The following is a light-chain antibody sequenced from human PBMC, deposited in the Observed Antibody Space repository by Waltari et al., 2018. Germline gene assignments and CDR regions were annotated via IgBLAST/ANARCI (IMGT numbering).Light chain of an antibody. V-gene: IGKV3-20*01. J-gene: IGKJ4*01. CDR2: HAS. CDR1: HSVGHSD. CDR3: HQCGTSPLT. Sequence: SSRASHSVGHSDLDRYQQRPGQTPGLFTNHASNRATGIAYGVPGSGCGTDFTIDISRLESEEFAVYYCHQCGTSPLTFGGGRKVEIK.